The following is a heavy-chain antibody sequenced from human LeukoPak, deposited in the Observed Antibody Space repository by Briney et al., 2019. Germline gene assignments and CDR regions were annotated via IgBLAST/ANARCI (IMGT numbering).Heavy chain of an antibody. CDR1: GFTFSNYN. Sequence: GGSLRLSCSASGFTFSNYNMHWVRQAPGKGLEWVSSISSSSSYIYYADSVKGRFTISRDNAKNSLYLQMNSLRAEDTAVYYCARSIAVAGTSYNWFDPWGQGTLVTVSS. CDR3: ARSIAVAGTSYNWFDP. J-gene: IGHJ5*02. D-gene: IGHD6-19*01. CDR2: ISSSSSYI. V-gene: IGHV3-21*01.